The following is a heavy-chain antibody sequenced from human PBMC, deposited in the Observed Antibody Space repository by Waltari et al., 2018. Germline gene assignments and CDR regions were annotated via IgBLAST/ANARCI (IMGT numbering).Heavy chain of an antibody. CDR3: ARDGSYGDFAY. D-gene: IGHD4-17*01. Sequence: VQLQESGPGLVKPSGTLSLTCAVSGGSISSSNWWSWVRQPPGKGLEWVSGINWNGGSTGYADSVKGRFTISRDNAKNSLYLQMNSLRAEDTALFHCARDGSYGDFAYWGQGTLVTVSS. CDR2: INWNGGST. CDR1: GGSISSSNW. V-gene: IGHV3-20*01. J-gene: IGHJ4*02.